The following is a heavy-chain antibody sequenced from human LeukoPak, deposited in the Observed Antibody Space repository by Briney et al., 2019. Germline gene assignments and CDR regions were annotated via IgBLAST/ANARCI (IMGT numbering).Heavy chain of an antibody. CDR3: TTGTTLGPTDY. D-gene: IGHD1-1*01. Sequence: PGGSLRLSCAASGFTFSNAWMSWVRQAPGKGLEWVGRIKSKTDGGTTDYSAPVKGRFTISRDDSKNTLYLQMNSLKTEDTAVYYCTTGTTLGPTDYWGQGTLVTVSS. J-gene: IGHJ4*02. V-gene: IGHV3-15*01. CDR2: IKSKTDGGTT. CDR1: GFTFSNAW.